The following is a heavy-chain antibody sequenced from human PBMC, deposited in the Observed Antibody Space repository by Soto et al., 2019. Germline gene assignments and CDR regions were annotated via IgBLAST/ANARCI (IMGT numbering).Heavy chain of an antibody. CDR3: ARVQWLVVRYGGPNWFDP. CDR1: GYTFTSYG. V-gene: IGHV1-18*04. D-gene: IGHD2-15*01. Sequence: QVQLVQSGAEVKKPGASVKVSCKASGYTFTSYGISWVRQAPGQGLEWMGWISAYNGNTNYAQKLQGRVTMTTDTSTGTAYRELRSLRSDDTAVYYCARVQWLVVRYGGPNWFDPWGQGTLVTVSS. J-gene: IGHJ5*02. CDR2: ISAYNGNT.